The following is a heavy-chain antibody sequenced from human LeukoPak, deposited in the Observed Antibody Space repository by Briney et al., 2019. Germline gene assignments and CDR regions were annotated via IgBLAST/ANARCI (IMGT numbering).Heavy chain of an antibody. J-gene: IGHJ3*02. CDR2: IYYSGST. Sequence: PSETLSLTCTVSGGSISSGGYYWSWIRQHPGKGLEWIGYIYYSGSTYYNPSLKSRVTISVDTSKNQFSLKLSSVTAADTAVYYCAGLIFGVVFDAFDIWGQGTMVTVSS. V-gene: IGHV4-31*03. CDR3: AGLIFGVVFDAFDI. D-gene: IGHD3-3*01. CDR1: GGSISSGGYY.